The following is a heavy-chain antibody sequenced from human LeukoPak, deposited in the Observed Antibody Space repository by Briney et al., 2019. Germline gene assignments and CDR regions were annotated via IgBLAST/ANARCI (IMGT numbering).Heavy chain of an antibody. CDR1: GGSFSGHY. V-gene: IGHV4-34*01. D-gene: IGHD3-16*01. CDR3: ARRPLEGGIDS. J-gene: IGHJ4*02. CDR2: MNHHGNT. Sequence: SETLSLTCAVYGGSFSGHYWSWIRQPPGKGLEWIGEMNHHGNTNYNPSLKSRVTISVDTSKNQFSLRLSAVTAADTAVYYCARRPLEGGIDSWGQGALVTVSS.